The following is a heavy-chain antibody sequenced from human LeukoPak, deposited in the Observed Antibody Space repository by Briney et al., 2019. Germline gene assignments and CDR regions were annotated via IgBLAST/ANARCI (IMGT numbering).Heavy chain of an antibody. CDR1: GFTFSGSA. V-gene: IGHV3-30*02. CDR3: AKDPGATYSLDY. CDR2: IRYDGSNK. D-gene: IGHD1-26*01. Sequence: PGGSLRLSCAASGFTFSGSAMHWVCQAPGKGLEWVAFIRYDGSNKYYADSVKGRVTISRDNSKNTLYLQMNSLRAEDTAVYYCAKDPGATYSLDYWGQGTLVTVSS. J-gene: IGHJ4*02.